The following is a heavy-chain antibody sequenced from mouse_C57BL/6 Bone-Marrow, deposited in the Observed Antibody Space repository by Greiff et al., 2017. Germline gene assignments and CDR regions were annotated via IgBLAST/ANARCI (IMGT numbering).Heavy chain of an antibody. V-gene: IGHV1-76*01. CDR2: IYPGSGNT. D-gene: IGHD4-1*01. J-gene: IGHJ1*03. CDR3: ARKGYWDVWYFDV. Sequence: QVQLKQSGAELVRPGASVKLSCKASGYTFTDYYINWVKQRPGQGLEWIARIYPGSGNTYYNEKFKGKATLTAEKSSSTAYMQLSSLTSEDSAVYFCARKGYWDVWYFDVWGTGTTVTVSS. CDR1: GYTFTDYY.